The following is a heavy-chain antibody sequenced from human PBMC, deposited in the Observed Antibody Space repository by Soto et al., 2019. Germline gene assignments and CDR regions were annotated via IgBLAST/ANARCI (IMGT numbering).Heavy chain of an antibody. CDR2: TRSNGEYT. CDR1: GFAFSNYA. J-gene: IGHJ6*02. Sequence: GGSLRLSCAGSGFAFSNYAMTWVRQAPGKGLEWVSTTRSNGEYTYYADSVKGRFTVSRDNSQNALFFEMSSLRAEDTAVYYCAKESMSVAVSASQVYGMDGCGQGTPVTVSS. V-gene: IGHV3-23*01. D-gene: IGHD6-6*01. CDR3: AKESMSVAVSASQVYGMDG.